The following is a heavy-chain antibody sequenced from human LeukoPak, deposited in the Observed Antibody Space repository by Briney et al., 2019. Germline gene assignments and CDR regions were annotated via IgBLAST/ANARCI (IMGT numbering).Heavy chain of an antibody. J-gene: IGHJ4*02. V-gene: IGHV3-21*01. D-gene: IGHD1-14*01. Sequence: GGSLRLSCAASGCTFSSYSMNWVRQAPGKGLEWVSSISSSSSYIYYADSVKGRFTISRDNAKNSLYLQMNSLRAEDTAVYYCARGSGTTTFDYWGQGTLVTVSS. CDR2: ISSSSSYI. CDR1: GCTFSSYS. CDR3: ARGSGTTTFDY.